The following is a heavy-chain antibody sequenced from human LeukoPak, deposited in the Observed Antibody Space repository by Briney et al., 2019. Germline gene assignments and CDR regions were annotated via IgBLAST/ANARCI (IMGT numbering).Heavy chain of an antibody. Sequence: SETLSLTCTVSGGSVSSGSYYWGWIRQPPGKGLEWVGYIYYSGSTNYNPSLKSRVTISVDMSKNQFSLKLSSVTAADTAVYYCARDLWIRSSGWTFDYWGQGTLVTVSS. CDR3: ARDLWIRSSGWTFDY. J-gene: IGHJ4*02. CDR1: GGSVSSGSYY. CDR2: IYYSGST. D-gene: IGHD6-19*01. V-gene: IGHV4-61*01.